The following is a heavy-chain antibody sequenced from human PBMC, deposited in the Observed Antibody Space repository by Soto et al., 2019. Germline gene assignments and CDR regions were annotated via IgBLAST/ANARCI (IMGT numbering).Heavy chain of an antibody. V-gene: IGHV4-59*01. Sequence: SETLSLTCTVSGGSINNYYWSWIRQPPGKGLEWIGYIYDSGSTNYNPSLRSRVTMSVDTSKNQFSLNLSSVTAADTAVYYCAREHGFSYGLNYFDPWGQGTLVTVSS. D-gene: IGHD5-18*01. CDR1: GGSINNYY. CDR3: AREHGFSYGLNYFDP. CDR2: IYDSGST. J-gene: IGHJ5*02.